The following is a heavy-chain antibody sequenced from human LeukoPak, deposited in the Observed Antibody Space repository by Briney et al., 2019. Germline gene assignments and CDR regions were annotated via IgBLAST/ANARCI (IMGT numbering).Heavy chain of an antibody. Sequence: ASVKGSCKASGYRFSRYGITWGRQAPGQGLEWMGWISGNKGNTNYAQKFQGRVTMTIDTSTTTAYMEVRSLRSDDTAVYYCAREGLEYYGMDVWGQGTTVTVSS. CDR3: AREGLEYYGMDV. V-gene: IGHV1-18*01. J-gene: IGHJ6*02. CDR1: GYRFSRYG. D-gene: IGHD3-16*01. CDR2: ISGNKGNT.